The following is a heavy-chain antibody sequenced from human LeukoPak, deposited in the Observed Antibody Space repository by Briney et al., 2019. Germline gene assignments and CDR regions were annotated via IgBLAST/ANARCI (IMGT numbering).Heavy chain of an antibody. CDR1: GFTFSSYW. D-gene: IGHD5-12*01. CDR3: ARGGFSGYEDY. CDR2: INSDGSST. V-gene: IGHV3-74*01. J-gene: IGHJ4*02. Sequence: GGSLILSCAASGFTFSSYWMHWVRQAPGKGLVWVSRINSDGSSTSYADSVKGRFTISRDNAKNTLYLQMNSLRAEDTAVYYCARGGFSGYEDYWGQGTLVTVSS.